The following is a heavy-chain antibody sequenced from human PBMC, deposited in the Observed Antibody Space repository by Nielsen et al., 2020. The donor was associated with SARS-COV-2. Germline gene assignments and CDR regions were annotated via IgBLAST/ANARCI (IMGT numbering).Heavy chain of an antibody. CDR1: GFTFDHYA. CDR3: AKEERMLDTAMVTVDY. Sequence: SLKISCAASGFTFDHYAMHWVRQAPGKGLEWVSSISWNSDEIAYADSVKGRFTISRDNSKNTLYLQMNSLRAEDTAVYYCAKEERMLDTAMVTVDYWGQGTLVTVSS. J-gene: IGHJ4*02. V-gene: IGHV3-9*01. D-gene: IGHD5-18*01. CDR2: ISWNSDEI.